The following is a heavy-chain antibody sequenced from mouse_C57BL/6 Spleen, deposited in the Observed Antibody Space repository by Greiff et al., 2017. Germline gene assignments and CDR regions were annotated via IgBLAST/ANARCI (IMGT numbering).Heavy chain of an antibody. CDR2: IYPGNRDT. D-gene: IGHD1-1*01. J-gene: IGHJ2*01. CDR1: GYTFTSYW. CDR3: TNCYDSSYDYFDD. Sequence: EVQLQQSGTVLARPGASVKMSCKPSGYTFTSYWMHWVKQRPGQGLEWIGAIYPGNRDTSYNQKFKGKAKLTAVTSASTAYMELSSLTNEDSAVYYCTNCYDSSYDYFDDWGQGTTLTVSS. V-gene: IGHV1-5*01.